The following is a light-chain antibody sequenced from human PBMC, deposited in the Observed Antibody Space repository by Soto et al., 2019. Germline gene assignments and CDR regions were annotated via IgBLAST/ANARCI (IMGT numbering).Light chain of an antibody. Sequence: EIVLTQSPGTLSLSPGERATLSCRATQSVNNNYVAWYQQKPGQPPRLLIFRASNKSTVIPGRFSVSGSGTEFILTSSGLETEASVNYHCHHHCGSPETFGQGTKVEIK. CDR2: RAS. CDR3: HHHCGSPET. V-gene: IGKV3-20*01. J-gene: IGKJ1*01. CDR1: QSVNNNY.